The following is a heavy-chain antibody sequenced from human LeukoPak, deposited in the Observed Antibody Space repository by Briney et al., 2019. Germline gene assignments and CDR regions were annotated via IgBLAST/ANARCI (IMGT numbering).Heavy chain of an antibody. D-gene: IGHD3-10*01. J-gene: IGHJ4*02. Sequence: ASVKVSCKASGGTFSSYAISWVRQAPGQGLEWMGGIIPIFGTANYAQKFQGRVTITADESTSTAYMELSSLRSGDTAVYYCARGRGGYYGSGPPFDYWGQGTLVTVSS. CDR2: IIPIFGTA. V-gene: IGHV1-69*13. CDR3: ARGRGGYYGSGPPFDY. CDR1: GGTFSSYA.